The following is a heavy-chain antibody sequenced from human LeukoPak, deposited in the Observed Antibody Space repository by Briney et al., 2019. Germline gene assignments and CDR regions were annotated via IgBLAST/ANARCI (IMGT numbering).Heavy chain of an antibody. CDR2: MYSSGS. Sequence: PSETLSLTCTVSGGSISSYYLSWIRQTAGKGLEWIGRMYSSGSNYNPSLKSRVTMSIDTSTNQLSLKLSSVTAADTAVYYCARHKLEWFGELLYYFDYWGQGTLVTVSS. D-gene: IGHD3-10*01. CDR3: ARHKLEWFGELLYYFDY. CDR1: GGSISSYY. V-gene: IGHV4-4*07. J-gene: IGHJ4*02.